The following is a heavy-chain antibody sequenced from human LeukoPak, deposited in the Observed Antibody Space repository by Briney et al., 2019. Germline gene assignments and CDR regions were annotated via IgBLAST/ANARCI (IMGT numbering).Heavy chain of an antibody. CDR1: GFTFSAYA. V-gene: IGHV3-23*01. CDR3: AKSSGYSSGWFDY. Sequence: GGSLRLSCAASGFTFSAYAMTWVRQAPGKGLEWVSGISGSGGSTHYADSVKGRFTISRDNSKNTLYLQMNSLRAEDTAVYYCAKSSGYSSGWFDYWGQGTLVTVSS. CDR2: ISGSGGST. D-gene: IGHD6-19*01. J-gene: IGHJ4*02.